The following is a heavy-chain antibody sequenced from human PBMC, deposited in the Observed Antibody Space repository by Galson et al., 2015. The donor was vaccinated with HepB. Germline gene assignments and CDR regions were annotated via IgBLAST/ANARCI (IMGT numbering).Heavy chain of an antibody. CDR2: IASSGGRA. V-gene: IGHV3-23*01. J-gene: IGHJ4*02. Sequence: SLRLSCAASGFTFTSYAMTWVRQAPGKGLEWVSTIASSGGRAWYADSAKGRFTISRDNSKDTLYLQMNSLRAEDTAIYYCARDLQDRGMFQAGIPLDYWGQGTLV. CDR1: GFTFTSYA. D-gene: IGHD2-15*01. CDR3: ARDLQDRGMFQAGIPLDY.